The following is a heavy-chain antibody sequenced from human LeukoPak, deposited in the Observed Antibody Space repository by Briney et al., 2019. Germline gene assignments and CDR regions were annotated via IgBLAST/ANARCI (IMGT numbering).Heavy chain of an antibody. V-gene: IGHV3-53*01. J-gene: IGHJ6*02. Sequence: GSLRLSCAASGFTVSSNYMSWVRQAPGKGLEWVSVIYSGGSTYYADSVKGRFTISRDNSKNTLYLQMNSLRAEDTAVYYCARSQSGRYYYGMDVWGQGTTVTVSS. CDR3: ARSQSGRYYYGMDV. CDR2: IYSGGST. D-gene: IGHD1-14*01. CDR1: GFTVSSNY.